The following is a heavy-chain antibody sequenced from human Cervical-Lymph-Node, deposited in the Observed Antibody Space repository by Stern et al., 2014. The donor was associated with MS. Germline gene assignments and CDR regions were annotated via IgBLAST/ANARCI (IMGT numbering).Heavy chain of an antibody. CDR3: ARVQWLVEDY. CDR2: ISGSGGST. D-gene: IGHD6-19*01. CDR1: GFTFSSYA. J-gene: IGHJ4*02. Sequence: EVQLLESGGGLVQPGGSRRLSCAASGFTFSSYAMRWVRQAPGKGLEWVAAISGSGGSTYYADSVKGRFTISRDNSKNTLYLQMNSLRAEDTAVYYCARVQWLVEDYWGQGTLVTVSS. V-gene: IGHV3-23*01.